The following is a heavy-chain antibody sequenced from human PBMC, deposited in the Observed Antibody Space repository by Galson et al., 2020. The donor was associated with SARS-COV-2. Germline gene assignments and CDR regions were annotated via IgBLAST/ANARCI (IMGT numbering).Heavy chain of an antibody. CDR2: INRATGDT. D-gene: IGHD3-10*01. Sequence: ASVKVSCKASGFSLSVHDMHWVRQAPGQGLEWMGLINRATGDTTYSQHFQGRVTITRDTSATTTYMEVTSLRFEDTAIYYCARAVGMVRLDNWGQGTLVTVSS. CDR3: ARAVGMVRLDN. J-gene: IGHJ1*01. CDR1: GFSLSVHD. V-gene: IGHV1-3*01.